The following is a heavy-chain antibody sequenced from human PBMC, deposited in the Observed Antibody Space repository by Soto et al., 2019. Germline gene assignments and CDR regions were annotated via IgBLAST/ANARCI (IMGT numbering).Heavy chain of an antibody. V-gene: IGHV5-51*01. CDR1: GYSFTNYW. D-gene: IGHD4-17*01. CDR2: IYPGDSDT. CDR3: ARLVTVIKDNRYYYYGMDV. J-gene: IGHJ6*02. Sequence: PGESLKISCKGSGYSFTNYWIGWVRQMPGKGLKWMGIIYPGDSDTRYSPSFQGQVTISADKSISTAYLQWSSLKASDTAMYYCARLVTVIKDNRYYYYGMDVWGQGTTVTVSS.